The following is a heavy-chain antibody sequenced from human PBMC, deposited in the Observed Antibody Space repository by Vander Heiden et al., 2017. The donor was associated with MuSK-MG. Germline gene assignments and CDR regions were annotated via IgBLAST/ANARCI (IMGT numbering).Heavy chain of an antibody. CDR3: ARYPVPAAILPSVSDAFDI. Sequence: EVQLVESGGGLVKPGGSLRLSCAASGFTFSSYSMNWVRQAPGKGLEWVSYISSSSSYIYYADSVKGRFTISRDNAKNSLYLQMNSLRAEDTAVYYCARYPVPAAILPSVSDAFDIWGQGTMVTVSS. D-gene: IGHD2-2*02. J-gene: IGHJ3*02. CDR2: ISSSSSYI. V-gene: IGHV3-21*01. CDR1: GFTFSSYS.